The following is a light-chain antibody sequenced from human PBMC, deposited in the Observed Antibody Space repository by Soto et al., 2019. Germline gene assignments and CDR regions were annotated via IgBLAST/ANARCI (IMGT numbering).Light chain of an antibody. J-gene: IGKJ1*01. V-gene: IGKV1-39*01. Sequence: DVQMTQSPSSLSASVGVRVTITCRASQSVSIYLNWYQQKPGKAPNLLISAASSLQNGVPSRFRGSGSGTDFTLTISGLQPEDFATYYCQQSYSTPPWTFGQGTKVEIK. CDR2: AAS. CDR1: QSVSIY. CDR3: QQSYSTPPWT.